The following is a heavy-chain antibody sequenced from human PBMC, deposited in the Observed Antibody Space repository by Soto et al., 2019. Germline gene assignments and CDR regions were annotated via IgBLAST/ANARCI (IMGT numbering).Heavy chain of an antibody. CDR3: ARGPGSYNWFDL. CDR2: IYSNGIT. J-gene: IGHJ5*02. V-gene: IGHV4-4*07. CDR1: GGPISGYF. D-gene: IGHD3-10*01. Sequence: SETLSLTCIVSGGPISGYFWSWIRQPAGKGLEWIGRIYSNGITVYNPSLTTRVTMSVDTSKNHFSLRLSSLTAADTAVYYCARGPGSYNWFDLWGQGTLVTVSS.